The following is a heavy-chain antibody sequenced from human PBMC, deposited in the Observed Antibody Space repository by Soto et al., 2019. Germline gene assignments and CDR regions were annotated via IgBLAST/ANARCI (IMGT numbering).Heavy chain of an antibody. Sequence: PGGSLRLSCAASGFTFSSYAMSWVRQAPGKGLEWVSAISGSGGSTYYADSVKGRFTISRDNSKNTLYLQMNSLRAEDTAVYYCAKSGSPDIVVVPAAIGVYGMDVWGQGTTVTVSS. CDR1: GFTFSSYA. V-gene: IGHV3-23*01. CDR3: AKSGSPDIVVVPAAIGVYGMDV. J-gene: IGHJ6*02. CDR2: ISGSGGST. D-gene: IGHD2-2*02.